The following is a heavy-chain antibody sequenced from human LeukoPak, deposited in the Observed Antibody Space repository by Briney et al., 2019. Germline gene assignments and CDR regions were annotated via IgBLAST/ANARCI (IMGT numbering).Heavy chain of an antibody. D-gene: IGHD2-21*01. CDR3: AKDFRIGYSAHFDY. V-gene: IGHV3-23*01. CDR2: IYENGGTT. Sequence: GGSLRLSCAASGFTFSNYAMSWVRQAPEKGLGFVSGIYENGGTTYYADSVKGRFSISRDNSKNTLYLQMDSLRGEDTAVYYCAKDFRIGYSAHFDYWGQGALVTVSS. CDR1: GFTFSNYA. J-gene: IGHJ4*02.